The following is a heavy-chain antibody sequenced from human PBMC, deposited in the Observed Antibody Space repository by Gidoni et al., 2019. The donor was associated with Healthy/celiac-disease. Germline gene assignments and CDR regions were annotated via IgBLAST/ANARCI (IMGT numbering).Heavy chain of an antibody. CDR1: GFTFSSYA. V-gene: IGHV3-23*01. CDR3: ASPQDYCSGGSCYARSRYYYYGMDV. Sequence: EVQLLESGGGLVQPGGSLRLSCAASGFTFSSYAMSWVRQAPGKGLELVSAISGRGGSTYYADSVKGRFTISRDNSKNTLYLQMNSLRAEDTAVYYCASPQDYCSGGSCYARSRYYYYGMDVWGQGTTVTVSS. CDR2: ISGRGGST. J-gene: IGHJ6*02. D-gene: IGHD2-15*01.